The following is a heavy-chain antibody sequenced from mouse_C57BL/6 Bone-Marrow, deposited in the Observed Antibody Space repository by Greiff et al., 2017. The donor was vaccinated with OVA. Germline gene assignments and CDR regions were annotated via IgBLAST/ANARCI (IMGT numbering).Heavy chain of an antibody. CDR2: IYPGSGST. CDR3: ARPKFSHYYGSSYFDY. CDR1: GYTFTSYW. Sequence: VQLQQPGAELVKPGASVKMSCKASGYTFTSYWITWVKQRPGQGLEWIGDIYPGSGSTNYNEKFKSKATLTVDTSSSTAYMQLSSLTSEDSAVYYCARPKFSHYYGSSYFDYWGQGTTLTVSS. D-gene: IGHD1-1*01. J-gene: IGHJ2*01. V-gene: IGHV1-55*01.